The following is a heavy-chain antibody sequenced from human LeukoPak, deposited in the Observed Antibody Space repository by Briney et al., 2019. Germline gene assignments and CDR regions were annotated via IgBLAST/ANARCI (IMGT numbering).Heavy chain of an antibody. Sequence: SETLSLTCAVYGGSFSGYYWSWIRQPPGKGLEWIGEINHSGSTNYNPSLESRVTISVDTSKNQFSLKLSSVTAADTAVYYCARIPLYSSRNNWFDPWGQGTLVTVSS. CDR1: GGSFSGYY. J-gene: IGHJ5*02. CDR3: ARIPLYSSRNNWFDP. V-gene: IGHV4-34*01. D-gene: IGHD6-13*01. CDR2: INHSGST.